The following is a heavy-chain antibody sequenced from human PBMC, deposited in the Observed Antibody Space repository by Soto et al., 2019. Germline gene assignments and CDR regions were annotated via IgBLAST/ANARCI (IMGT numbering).Heavy chain of an antibody. CDR2: INHSGST. V-gene: IGHV4-34*01. D-gene: IGHD2-2*01. J-gene: IGHJ5*02. CDR3: ARLRGYCRSTSCYPNWFDP. Sequence: SETLSLTCAVYGGSFSGYYWSWIRQPPGKGLEWIGEINHSGSTNYNPSLKSRVTISVDTSKNQFSLKLSSVTAADTAVYYCARLRGYCRSTSCYPNWFDPGGQGTLVTVSS. CDR1: GGSFSGYY.